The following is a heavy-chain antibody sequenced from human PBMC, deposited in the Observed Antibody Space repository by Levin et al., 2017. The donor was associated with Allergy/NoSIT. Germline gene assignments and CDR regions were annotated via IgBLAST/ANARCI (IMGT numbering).Heavy chain of an antibody. CDR1: GFPFSTTW. CDR3: VSYYYG. CDR2: IKEDGSAT. Sequence: GGSLRLSCVVSGFPFSTTWMSWIRQVPGKGLEWVAEIKEDGSATYYVDSVKGRFTISRDNAKKSVYLQMDSLRVEDTALYYCVSYYYGWGQGTLVTVSS. V-gene: IGHV3-7*03. D-gene: IGHD3-16*01. J-gene: IGHJ4*02.